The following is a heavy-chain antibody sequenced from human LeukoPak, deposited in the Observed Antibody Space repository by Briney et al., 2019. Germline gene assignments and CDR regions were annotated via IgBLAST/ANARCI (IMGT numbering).Heavy chain of an antibody. Sequence: PGGSLRLSCAASGFSFSVNWMSWVRQAPGKGPEWVASIKQDGSEKYYVDSVSGRFTISRDNAKNSLYLQMNSLRAEETAVYYCAKEGCWGQGTLVTVSS. V-gene: IGHV3-7*01. CDR3: AKEGC. CDR2: IKQDGSEK. J-gene: IGHJ4*02. CDR1: GFSFSVNW.